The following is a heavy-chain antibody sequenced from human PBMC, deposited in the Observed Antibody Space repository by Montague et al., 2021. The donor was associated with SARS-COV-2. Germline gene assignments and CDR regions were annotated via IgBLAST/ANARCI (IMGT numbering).Heavy chain of an antibody. CDR3: AKDRVVPPDRNLDY. CDR1: GFPFSNYA. Sequence: SLRLSCAASGFPFSNYAMRWFRQAPGKGLEWVSAISNSGSKQRYTDSVKGRFTISRDNSKNTLYLQMDSLRAEDTAVYYCAKDRVVPPDRNLDYWGQGTLVSVSS. CDR2: ISNSGSKQ. V-gene: IGHV3-23*01. J-gene: IGHJ4*02. D-gene: IGHD2-2*01.